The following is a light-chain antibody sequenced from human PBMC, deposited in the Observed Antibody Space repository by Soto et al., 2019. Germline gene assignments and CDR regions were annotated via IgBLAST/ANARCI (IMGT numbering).Light chain of an antibody. CDR3: LQHNSYPIT. V-gene: IGKV3-20*01. J-gene: IGKJ5*01. CDR2: GAS. Sequence: EIVLTQSPATLSLSPGERATLSCRASQSVSSSYLAWYQQKPGQAPRLLIYGASSRATGIPDRFSGSGSGTDFTLTISRLEPEDFGTYYCLQHNSYPITFGQGTRLEI. CDR1: QSVSSSY.